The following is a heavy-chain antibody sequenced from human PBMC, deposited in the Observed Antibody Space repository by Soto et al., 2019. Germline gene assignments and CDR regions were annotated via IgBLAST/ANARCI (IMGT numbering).Heavy chain of an antibody. J-gene: IGHJ6*02. CDR2: IWYEGSNK. V-gene: IGHV3-33*08. CDR1: GFTFNTSG. Sequence: QVQLVASGGGVVQPGGSLRHSCTTSGFTFNTSGIHWVRQAPGKGLERVAIIWYEGSNKYYADSVKGRFTISRDNSRKTLYLQMNSLRAEDTSLYYCARADCTGAYCYSWPFNYGVYVWGQGTTVTFSS. D-gene: IGHD2-15*01. CDR3: ARADCTGAYCYSWPFNYGVYV.